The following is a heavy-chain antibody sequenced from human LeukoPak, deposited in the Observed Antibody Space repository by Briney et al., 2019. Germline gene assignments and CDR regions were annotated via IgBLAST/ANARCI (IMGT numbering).Heavy chain of an antibody. CDR2: INPSGGST. J-gene: IGHJ4*02. Sequence: ASVKVSCKASGYTFTSYYMHWVRQAPGQGLEWMGIINPSGGSTSYAQKFQGRVTMTRDTSTSTVYMELSSLRSEDTAVYYYARDREITMARGVIGGYFDYWGQGTLVTVSS. D-gene: IGHD3-10*01. CDR1: GYTFTSYY. V-gene: IGHV1-46*01. CDR3: ARDREITMARGVIGGYFDY.